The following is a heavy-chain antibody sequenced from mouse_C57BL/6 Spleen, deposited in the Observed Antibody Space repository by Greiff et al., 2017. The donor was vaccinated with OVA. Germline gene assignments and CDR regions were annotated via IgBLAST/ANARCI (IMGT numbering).Heavy chain of an antibody. V-gene: IGHV1-81*01. D-gene: IGHD2-5*01. CDR3: ARGHYSNYVFDY. CDR2: IYPRSGNT. J-gene: IGHJ2*01. Sequence: VQVVESGAELARPGASVKLSCKASGYTFTSYGISWVKQRTGQGLEWIGEIYPRSGNTYYNEKFKGKATLTADKSSSAAYMELRSLTSEDSAVYFCARGHYSNYVFDYWGQGTTLTVSS. CDR1: GYTFTSYG.